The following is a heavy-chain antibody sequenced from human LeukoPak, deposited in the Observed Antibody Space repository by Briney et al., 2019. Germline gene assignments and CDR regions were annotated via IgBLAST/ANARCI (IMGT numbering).Heavy chain of an antibody. CDR3: ARGAHYALNS. D-gene: IGHD3-3*01. CDR2: IYGREGS. Sequence: PSQTLSLTCTVSGDSINSDSYHWIWMPQAAGKGLEGIGHIYGREGSNYNPFRKSPVTISIDKSKNPFSLTLTSVTAADTAVYFCARGAHYALNSWGKGTLVTVSS. J-gene: IGHJ4*02. CDR1: GDSINSDSYH. V-gene: IGHV4-61*09.